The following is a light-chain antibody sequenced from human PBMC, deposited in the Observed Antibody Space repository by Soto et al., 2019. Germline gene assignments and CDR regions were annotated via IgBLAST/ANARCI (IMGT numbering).Light chain of an antibody. CDR1: QSISSY. J-gene: IGKJ2*03. Sequence: DIQMTQSPSSLSASVGDRVTITCRASQSISSYLNWYQQKPGKAPKLLIYAASSLQSGVPSRFSGSGSGTDFTLTISSLQPEDFATYYCQQSYSTPYGFGQGPNLEIK. V-gene: IGKV1-39*01. CDR2: AAS. CDR3: QQSYSTPYG.